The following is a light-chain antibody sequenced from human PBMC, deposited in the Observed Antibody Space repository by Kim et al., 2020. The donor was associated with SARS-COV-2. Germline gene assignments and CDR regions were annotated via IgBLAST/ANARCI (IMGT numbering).Light chain of an antibody. Sequence: DIEMNQSPSSLSASVGDRVTITCRASQGISSYLAWYQQQPGKVPKLLIYAASTLQSGVPSRFSGSRSGTDFTLTISSLQPEDVATYYCQKYYNAPWTFGQGTKVDIK. CDR1: QGISSY. J-gene: IGKJ1*01. V-gene: IGKV1-27*01. CDR2: AAS. CDR3: QKYYNAPWT.